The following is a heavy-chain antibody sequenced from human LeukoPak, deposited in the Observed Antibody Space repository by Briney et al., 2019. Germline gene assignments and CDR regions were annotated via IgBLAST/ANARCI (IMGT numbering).Heavy chain of an antibody. J-gene: IGHJ4*02. CDR1: GGSISSGDYY. CDR2: IYYSGST. D-gene: IGHD5-18*01. V-gene: IGHV4-30-4*01. Sequence: SETLSLTCTVSGGSISSGDYYWSWIRQPPGKALEWIGYIYYSGSTYYNPSLKSRVTISIDTSKNQFSLKLSFVTAADTAMYYCASRGYTYGHFDYWGPGTPVTVSS. CDR3: ASRGYTYGHFDY.